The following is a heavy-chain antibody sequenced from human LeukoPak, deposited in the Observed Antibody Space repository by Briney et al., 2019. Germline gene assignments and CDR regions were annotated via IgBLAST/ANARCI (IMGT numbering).Heavy chain of an antibody. Sequence: ASVTVSRKSSSYTFTSYDFNWVRPPSGPGHEWMGWMNHNSGNTGYAQEFQGRVTMTRSTSINTDFMELNSLTSEDTAVYYCARSSVGARRRIDYWGQGTLVTVSS. J-gene: IGHJ4*02. CDR2: MNHNSGNT. CDR3: ARSSVGARRRIDY. D-gene: IGHD1-26*01. CDR1: SYTFTSYD. V-gene: IGHV1-8*01.